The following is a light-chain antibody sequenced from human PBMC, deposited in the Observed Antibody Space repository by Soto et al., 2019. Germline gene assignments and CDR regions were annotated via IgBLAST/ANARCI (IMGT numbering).Light chain of an antibody. CDR3: QSYDSSLSGYV. Sequence: QSVLTQPPSVSGAPGQKMTISCTGSSSNIGAGYDVHWYQQLPGTAPKLLINANSNRPSGVPDRFSGSKSGTSASLAITGLQAEDEADYYCQSYDSSLSGYVFGSGTKLTVL. CDR2: ANS. J-gene: IGLJ1*01. CDR1: SSNIGAGYD. V-gene: IGLV1-40*01.